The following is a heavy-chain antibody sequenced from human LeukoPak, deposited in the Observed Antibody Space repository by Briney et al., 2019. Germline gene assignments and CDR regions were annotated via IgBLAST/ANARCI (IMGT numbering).Heavy chain of an antibody. J-gene: IGHJ5*02. V-gene: IGHV1-8*03. CDR2: MNPNSGNT. CDR1: GYTFTSYD. CDR3: ARNSGDAGWFDP. D-gene: IGHD5-12*01. Sequence: ASVKVSCKASGYTFTSYDINWVRQATGQGLEWMGWMNPNSGNTGYAQKFQGRVTITRNTSISTAYMELSSLRSEDTAVYYCARNSGDAGWFDPWGQGTLVTVSS.